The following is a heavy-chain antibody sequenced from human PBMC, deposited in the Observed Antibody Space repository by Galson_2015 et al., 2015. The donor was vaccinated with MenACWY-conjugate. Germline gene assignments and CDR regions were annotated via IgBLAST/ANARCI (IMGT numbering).Heavy chain of an antibody. J-gene: IGHJ4*02. CDR1: GFSLSTSGVG. Sequence: PALVKPTQSLTLTCTFSGFSLSTSGVGVGWIRQPPGKALEWLALIYWDDDKRYSPSLRSRLTITKDTSKNHVVLTMTNMDPVDTATYYCSRTGATPGDYWGQGTLVTVSS. V-gene: IGHV2-5*02. CDR3: SRTGATPGDY. CDR2: IYWDDDK. D-gene: IGHD2-15*01.